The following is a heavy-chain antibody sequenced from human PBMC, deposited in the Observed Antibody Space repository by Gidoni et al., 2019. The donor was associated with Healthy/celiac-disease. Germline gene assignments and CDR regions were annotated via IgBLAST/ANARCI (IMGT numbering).Heavy chain of an antibody. CDR1: GFPFSSYS. Sequence: EVQLVESGGGLVKPGGSLRLSCAASGFPFSSYSMNWVRQAPGKGLEWVSSISSSSSYIYYADSVKGRFTISRDNAKNSLYLQMNSLRAEDTAVYYCARDHFAIVVGAIDFDYWGQGTLVTVSS. V-gene: IGHV3-21*01. CDR2: ISSSSSYI. CDR3: ARDHFAIVVGAIDFDY. D-gene: IGHD1-26*01. J-gene: IGHJ4*02.